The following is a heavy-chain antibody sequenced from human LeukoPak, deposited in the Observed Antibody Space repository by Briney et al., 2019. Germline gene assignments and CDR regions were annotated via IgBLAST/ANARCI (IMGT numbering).Heavy chain of an antibody. CDR3: VKDRGGSPFYGMDV. Sequence: GGSLRLSCAGSGFTFSSYAMSWVRQAPGKGLEWVSTISGSGGAGTYYADSVKGRFTVYRDNSRNTLYLPMNSLRAEDTAVYYCVKDRGGSPFYGMDVWGQGTTVTVSS. D-gene: IGHD1-26*01. J-gene: IGHJ6*02. V-gene: IGHV3-23*01. CDR2: ISGSGGAGT. CDR1: GFTFSSYA.